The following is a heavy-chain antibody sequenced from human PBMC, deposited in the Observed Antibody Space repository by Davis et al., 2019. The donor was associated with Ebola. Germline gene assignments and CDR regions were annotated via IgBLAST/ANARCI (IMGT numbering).Heavy chain of an antibody. J-gene: IGHJ6*02. CDR1: GGSISSSSYY. CDR3: ARHTTSGGPSGSPPYYYGMDV. CDR2: IYYSGST. V-gene: IGHV4-39*01. D-gene: IGHD3-10*01. Sequence: PSETLSLTCTVSGGSISSSSYYWGWIRQPPGKGLEWIGSIYYSGSTYYNPSLKSRVTISVDTSKNQFSLKLSSVTAADTAVYYCARHTTSGGPSGSPPYYYGMDVWGQGTTVTVSS.